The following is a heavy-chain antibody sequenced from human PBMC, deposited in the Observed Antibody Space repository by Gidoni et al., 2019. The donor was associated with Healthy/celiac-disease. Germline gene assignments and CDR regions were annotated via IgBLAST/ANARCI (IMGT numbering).Heavy chain of an antibody. CDR3: ARRRWFSSSFDY. J-gene: IGHJ4*02. V-gene: IGHV4-34*01. D-gene: IGHD2-15*01. CDR1: GGSFSGYY. CDR2: INHSGST. Sequence: QVQLQQWGAGLLKPSETLSLTCAVYGGSFSGYYWSWIRQPPGKGLEWSGEINHSGSTNYNPSLKSRVTISVDTSKNQFSLKLSSVTAADTAVYYCARRRWFSSSFDYWGQGTLVTVSS.